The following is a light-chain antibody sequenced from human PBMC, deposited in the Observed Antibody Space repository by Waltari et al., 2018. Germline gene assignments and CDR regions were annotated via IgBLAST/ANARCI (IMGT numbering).Light chain of an antibody. CDR2: YDT. CDR1: NIGSRS. J-gene: IGLJ3*02. V-gene: IGLV3-21*04. Sequence: SYVLTQPPSVSVVPGQTARITCGINNIGSRSVHWCQQRPGQAPVVVIYYDTDRPSGIPERFSGSNSGDTATLTISRVEAGDEADYYCQVWDSSRAQVLFGGGTRLTVL. CDR3: QVWDSSRAQVL.